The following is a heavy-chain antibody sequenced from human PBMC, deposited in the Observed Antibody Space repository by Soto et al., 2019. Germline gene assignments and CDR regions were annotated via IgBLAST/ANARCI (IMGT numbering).Heavy chain of an antibody. CDR3: AKDLFRDTAMTRGFLVVRFDY. Sequence: GGSLRLSCAASGFTFSSYAMSWLRQAPGKGMEWVSAISGSGGSTYYADSVKGRFTISRDTSKNTLYLQMNSLRAEDTAVYYCAKDLFRDTAMTRGFLVVRFDYWGQGTLVTVSS. D-gene: IGHD5-18*01. CDR2: ISGSGGST. CDR1: GFTFSSYA. V-gene: IGHV3-23*01. J-gene: IGHJ4*02.